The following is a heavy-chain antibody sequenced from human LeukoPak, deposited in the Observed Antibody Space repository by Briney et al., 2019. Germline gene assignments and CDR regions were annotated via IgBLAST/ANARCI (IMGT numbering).Heavy chain of an antibody. Sequence: ASVKVSCKTSGYTFSNYFIHWVRQAPGQGLEWMGVMNPDGGYTTYAQRFQGRVTMTRDMSTSTVYMFLSCLRSEDTAVYYCARSYGRDDCFDPWGQGTLVTVSS. D-gene: IGHD5-18*01. J-gene: IGHJ5*02. V-gene: IGHV1-46*01. CDR1: GYTFSNYF. CDR2: MNPDGGYT. CDR3: ARSYGRDDCFDP.